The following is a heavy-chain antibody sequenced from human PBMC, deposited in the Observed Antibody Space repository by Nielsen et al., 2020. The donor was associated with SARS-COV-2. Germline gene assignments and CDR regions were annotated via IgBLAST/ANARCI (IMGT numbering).Heavy chain of an antibody. CDR3: AKERAAYCGGDCYSNAFDI. J-gene: IGHJ3*02. CDR1: GFTFSSYG. CDR2: ISYDGSNK. D-gene: IGHD2-21*02. Sequence: GESLKISCAASGFTFSSYGMHWVRQAPGKGLEWVAVISYDGSNKYYADSVKGRFTISRDNSKNTLYLQMNGLRAEDTAVYYCAKERAAYCGGDCYSNAFDIWGQGTMVTVSS. V-gene: IGHV3-30*18.